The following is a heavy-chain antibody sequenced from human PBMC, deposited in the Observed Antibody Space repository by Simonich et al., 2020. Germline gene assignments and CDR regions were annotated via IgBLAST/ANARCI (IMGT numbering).Heavy chain of an antibody. CDR2: TNPNGGGT. CDR3: ARVFREYSSSSGAFDI. D-gene: IGHD6-6*01. CDR1: GYTFTGYY. V-gene: IGHV1-2*06. J-gene: IGHJ3*02. Sequence: QVQLVQSGAEVQKPGASVKVSCKASGYTFTGYYMHWVRQAPGQGLEWMGRTNPNGGGTNYPQKVQGRVTRTRDPSISTAYMERSRLRSDDTAVYYCARVFREYSSSSGAFDIWGQGTMVTVSS.